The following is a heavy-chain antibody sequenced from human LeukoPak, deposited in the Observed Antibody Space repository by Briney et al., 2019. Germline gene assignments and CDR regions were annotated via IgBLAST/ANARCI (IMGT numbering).Heavy chain of an antibody. CDR3: ARVIPNYDFWSGYPHGYFDL. V-gene: IGHV4-30-2*01. Sequence: SQTLSPTCAVSGGSISSGGYSWSWIRQPPGKGLEWIGYIYHSGSTYYNPSLKSRVTISVDRSKNQFSLKLSSVTAADTAVYYCARVIPNYDFWSGYPHGYFDLWGRGTLVTVSS. CDR2: IYHSGST. CDR1: GGSISSGGYS. D-gene: IGHD3-3*01. J-gene: IGHJ2*01.